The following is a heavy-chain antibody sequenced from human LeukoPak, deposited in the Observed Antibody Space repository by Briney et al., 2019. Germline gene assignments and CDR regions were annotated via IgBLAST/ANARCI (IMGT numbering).Heavy chain of an antibody. CDR2: VFYTGRT. Sequence: SETLSLTCTVSDGSVWTGDYYWGWIRQSPGKGLEWIGNVFYTGRTYYNPSPKSLATISVDTSRNQFSLRLNSVTAADTAVYYCARYRIYYYDSGSYPEGYFDYWGQGTLVTVSS. CDR1: DGSVWTGDYY. V-gene: IGHV4-39*01. CDR3: ARYRIYYYDSGSYPEGYFDY. J-gene: IGHJ4*02. D-gene: IGHD3-22*01.